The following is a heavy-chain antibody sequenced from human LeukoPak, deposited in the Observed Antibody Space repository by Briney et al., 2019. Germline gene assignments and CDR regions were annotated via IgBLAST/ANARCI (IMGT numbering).Heavy chain of an antibody. CDR3: AREYYGSGSVKHNWFDP. V-gene: IGHV1-2*02. Sequence: GASVKVSCKASGYTFTGYYMHWVRQAPGQGLEWMGWINPNSGGTNYAQKFQGRVTMTRDTSISTAYMELSRLRSDDTAVYYCAREYYGSGSVKHNWFDPWGQGTLVTVSS. D-gene: IGHD3-10*01. CDR2: INPNSGGT. J-gene: IGHJ5*02. CDR1: GYTFTGYY.